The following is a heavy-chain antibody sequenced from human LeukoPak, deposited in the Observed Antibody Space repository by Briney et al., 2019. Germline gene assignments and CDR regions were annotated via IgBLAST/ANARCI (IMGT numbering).Heavy chain of an antibody. CDR1: GFIFSDYS. CDR2: ISSSGVNI. J-gene: IGHJ4*02. CDR3: ARLKAAAGSNFDY. D-gene: IGHD6-13*01. Sequence: GGSLRLSCAASGFIFSDYSIHWVRQAPGKGLEWVSSISSSGVNIFYADSVKGRFTISRDTAKNSLYLQMNSLRAEDTALYYCARLKAAAGSNFDYWGQGTLVTVSS. V-gene: IGHV3-21*04.